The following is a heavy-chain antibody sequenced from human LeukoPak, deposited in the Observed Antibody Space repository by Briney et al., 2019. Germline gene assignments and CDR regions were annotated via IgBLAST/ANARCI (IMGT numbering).Heavy chain of an antibody. CDR1: GFTFSSYS. CDR3: AREKGVGDYFDY. CDR2: ISSSSSYI. J-gene: IGHJ4*02. D-gene: IGHD3-10*01. Sequence: GGSLRLSCAASGFTFSSYSMNWVRQAPGKGLEWVSSISSSSSYIYYADSVKGRFTISRDNAKNSLYLQMNSLRAEDTAVYYCAREKGVGDYFDYWAREPWSPSPQ. V-gene: IGHV3-21*01.